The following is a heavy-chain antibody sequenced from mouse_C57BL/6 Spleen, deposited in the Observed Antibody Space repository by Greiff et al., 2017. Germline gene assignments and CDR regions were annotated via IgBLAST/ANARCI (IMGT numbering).Heavy chain of an antibody. J-gene: IGHJ4*01. Sequence: VQLQQSGPGLVQPSQSLSITCTVSGFSLTSYGVHWVRQSPGKGLEWLGVIWRGGSTDYNAAFMSRLSITKDNSKSQVFFKMNSLQADDTAIYYCAKNDDGYLNYYAMDYWGQGTSVTVSS. V-gene: IGHV2-5*01. CDR2: IWRGGST. CDR3: AKNDDGYLNYYAMDY. D-gene: IGHD2-3*01. CDR1: GFSLTSYG.